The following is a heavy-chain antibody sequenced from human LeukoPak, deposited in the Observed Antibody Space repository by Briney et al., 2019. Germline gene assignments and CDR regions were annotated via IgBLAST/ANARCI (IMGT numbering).Heavy chain of an antibody. J-gene: IGHJ6*03. CDR1: GGSISRYY. CDR3: ARCIAVAGKGYYYYMDV. V-gene: IGHV4-59*12. Sequence: SETLSLTCTLSGGSISRYYWSWMRQPPGRGLEWIGYIYYSGSTNYNPSLKSRVTISVDTSKNQFSLKLSSLTAADTAVYYCARCIAVAGKGYYYYMDVWGKGTTVTISS. D-gene: IGHD6-19*01. CDR2: IYYSGST.